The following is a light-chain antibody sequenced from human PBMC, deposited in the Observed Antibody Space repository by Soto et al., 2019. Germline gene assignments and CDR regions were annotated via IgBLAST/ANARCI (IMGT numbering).Light chain of an antibody. J-gene: IGKJ4*01. CDR3: QQRGNWPLT. CDR2: DAS. CDR1: QSVSSY. V-gene: IGKV3-11*01. Sequence: EIVLTQSPATLSLSPGERATLSCRASQSVSSYLAWYQQKPGQAPRLLIYDASNRATGIPARFSGSGSGTDFTLTINSLEPADFALYYCQQRGNWPLTFGGGTKVEIK.